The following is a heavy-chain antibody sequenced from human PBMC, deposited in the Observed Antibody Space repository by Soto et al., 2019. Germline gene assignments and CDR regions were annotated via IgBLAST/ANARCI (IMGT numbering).Heavy chain of an antibody. CDR3: ARDFYCSSISCYAITPYYFDY. CDR1: GYTFTSYG. J-gene: IGHJ4*01. D-gene: IGHD2-2*01. V-gene: IGHV1-18*01. Sequence: ASVKVSCKASGYTFTSYGISWVRQAPGQGLEWMGWISAYNGNTNYAQKLQGRVTMTTDTSTSTAYMELRSLRSDDTAVYYCARDFYCSSISCYAITPYYFDYWGHGTLVTVSS. CDR2: ISAYNGNT.